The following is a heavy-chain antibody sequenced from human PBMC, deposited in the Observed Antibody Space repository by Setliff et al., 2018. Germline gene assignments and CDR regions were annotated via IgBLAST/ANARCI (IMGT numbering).Heavy chain of an antibody. J-gene: IGHJ4*02. D-gene: IGHD2-15*01. CDR3: ARTCSGSGCYAGLES. Sequence: LRLSCAASGFTISYYAIHWVRQAPGKGLEWVAVIRDDGVKKYHADSVKGRFTISRDNSKNTLYLQMNSLRPEDTAVYYCARTCSGSGCYAGLESWGQGTPVTVSS. CDR2: IRDDGVKK. V-gene: IGHV3-30-3*01. CDR1: GFTISYYA.